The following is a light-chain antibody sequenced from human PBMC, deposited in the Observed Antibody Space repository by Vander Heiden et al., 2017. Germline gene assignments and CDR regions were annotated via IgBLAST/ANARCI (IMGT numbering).Light chain of an antibody. J-gene: IGKJ4*01. CDR3: QQYYSTPPLT. V-gene: IGKV4-1*01. CDR2: WAS. Sequence: DIVMTKSPHSLAVSLGERATINCKSSQSVLYSSNNKNYLAWYQQKPGQPPKLLIYWASTRESGVPDRFSGSGSGTDFTLTISSLQAEDVAVYYCQQYYSTPPLTFGGGTKVEIK. CDR1: QSVLYSSNNKNY.